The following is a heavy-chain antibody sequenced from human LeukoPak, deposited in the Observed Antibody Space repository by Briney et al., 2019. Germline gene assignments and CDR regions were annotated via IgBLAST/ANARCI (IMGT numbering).Heavy chain of an antibody. D-gene: IGHD3-22*01. V-gene: IGHV3-33*01. CDR1: GFTFSSYG. J-gene: IGHJ4*02. Sequence: SGGSLRLSCAASGFTFSSYGMHWVRQAPGKGLEWVAVIWYDGSNKYYADSVKGRFTISRDNSKNTLYLQMNSLRAEDTAVYYCARQAYYYDSSGYPYYFDYWGQGTLVTVSS. CDR2: IWYDGSNK. CDR3: ARQAYYYDSSGYPYYFDY.